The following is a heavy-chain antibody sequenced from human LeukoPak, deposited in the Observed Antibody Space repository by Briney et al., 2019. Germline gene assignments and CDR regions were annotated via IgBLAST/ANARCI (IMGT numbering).Heavy chain of an antibody. CDR2: INTDGSIT. CDR1: GFTFSNYW. Sequence: PGGSLRLSCEASGFTFSNYWMHWVRQAPGKGLVWVSRINTDGSITTYADSVKGRFTISRDNAKNTLYLQMNSLRAEDTAVYYCGRDQGHYHYYYMDVWGKGTTVTVSS. J-gene: IGHJ6*03. CDR3: GRDQGHYHYYYMDV. V-gene: IGHV3-74*03.